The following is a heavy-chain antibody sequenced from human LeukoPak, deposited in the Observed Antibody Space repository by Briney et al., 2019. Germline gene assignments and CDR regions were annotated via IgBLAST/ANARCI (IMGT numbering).Heavy chain of an antibody. V-gene: IGHV1-18*01. CDR1: GYTFNNYG. Sequence: GASVRVSCKASGYTFNNYGISWVRQAPGQGLEWMGWVTSYNGDTNYAQKFQGRVTMSTDTSTSTAYMELRSLRFDDTAIYYCAKDWHILPGRNCFDPWGQGTLVTVSS. CDR3: AKDWHILPGRNCFDP. J-gene: IGHJ5*02. D-gene: IGHD3-9*01. CDR2: VTSYNGDT.